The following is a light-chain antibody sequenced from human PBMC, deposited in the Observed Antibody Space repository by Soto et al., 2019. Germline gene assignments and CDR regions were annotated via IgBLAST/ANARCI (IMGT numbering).Light chain of an antibody. V-gene: IGKV1-5*01. J-gene: IGKJ1*01. CDR1: QSISSW. Sequence: DIQMTQSPSTLSTSVGERVTITCRASQSISSWLAWYQQKPGKAPKLLIYDASSLESGVPSRFSGSGSGTEFTLTINSLQPDDFATYYCQQYKSYRWTFGQGTKVEIK. CDR2: DAS. CDR3: QQYKSYRWT.